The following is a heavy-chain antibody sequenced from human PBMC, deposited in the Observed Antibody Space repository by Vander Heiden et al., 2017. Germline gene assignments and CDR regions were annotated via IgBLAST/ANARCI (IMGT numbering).Heavy chain of an antibody. Sequence: QVQLVQSGAEVKKPGASVKVSCKASGYTFTGYYIHWVRQAPGQGLEWMGWINPTSGGTKYAQNFQGWATMTRDTSNSSVYMELSRLRSDDTAVYYCAREEIIPQYFYGVDVWGQGTTVTVSS. CDR3: AREEIIPQYFYGVDV. CDR1: GYTFTGYY. J-gene: IGHJ6*02. V-gene: IGHV1-2*04. CDR2: INPTSGGT.